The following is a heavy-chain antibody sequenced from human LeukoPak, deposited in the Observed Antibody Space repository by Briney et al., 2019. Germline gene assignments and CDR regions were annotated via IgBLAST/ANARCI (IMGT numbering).Heavy chain of an antibody. D-gene: IGHD3-9*01. CDR3: ARDSGLRYFDWSGNNFDY. J-gene: IGHJ4*02. CDR1: GGSISSYY. Sequence: PSETLSLTCTVSGGSISSYYWSWIRQPAGKGLEWIGRIYTSGSTNYNPSLKSRVTMSVDTSKNQFSLKLSSVTAAGTAVYYCARDSGLRYFDWSGNNFDYWGQGTLVTVSS. V-gene: IGHV4-4*07. CDR2: IYTSGST.